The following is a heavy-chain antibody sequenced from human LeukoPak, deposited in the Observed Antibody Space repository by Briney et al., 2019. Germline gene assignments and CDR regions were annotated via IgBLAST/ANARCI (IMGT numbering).Heavy chain of an antibody. Sequence: PGGSLRLSCAASGFTFSSYEMNWVRQAPGKGLEWVSYISSSGSTICYADSVKGRFTISRDNGKNSLYLQMNSLRAEDTAVYYCAELGITMIGGVWGKGTTVTISS. J-gene: IGHJ6*04. CDR1: GFTFSSYE. CDR2: ISSSGSTI. CDR3: AELGITMIGGV. V-gene: IGHV3-48*03. D-gene: IGHD3-10*02.